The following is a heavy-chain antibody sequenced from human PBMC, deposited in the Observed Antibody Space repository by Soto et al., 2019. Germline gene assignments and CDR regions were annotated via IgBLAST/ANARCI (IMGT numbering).Heavy chain of an antibody. V-gene: IGHV5-10-1*01. CDR3: ARQIYDSDTGPNFQYYFDS. J-gene: IGHJ4*02. CDR1: GYSFAGYW. CDR2: IDPSDSQT. Sequence: GESLKISCNGSGYSFAGYWITWVRQKPGKGLGWMGRIDPSDSQTYYSPSFRGHVTISVTKSITTVFLQWSSLRASDTAMYYCARQIYDSDTGPNFQYYFDSWGQGTPVPVYS. D-gene: IGHD3-22*01.